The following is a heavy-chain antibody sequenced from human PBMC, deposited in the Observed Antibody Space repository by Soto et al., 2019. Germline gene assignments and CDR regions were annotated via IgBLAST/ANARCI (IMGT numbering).Heavy chain of an antibody. CDR3: AREVQVHTPAFVY. J-gene: IGHJ4*02. Sequence: QVQLVQSGAEMKKPGSWVRVSCRSSGGTFTTYAMNWWGQAPGQAPEWMGEIPPMFGAANYAPKFQGRVTITADESTGTSYMQLSSLTSEDTALYFCAREVQVHTPAFVYWGQGTLVTVSS. V-gene: IGHV1-69*19. CDR1: GGTFTTYA. D-gene: IGHD3-10*01. CDR2: IPPMFGAA.